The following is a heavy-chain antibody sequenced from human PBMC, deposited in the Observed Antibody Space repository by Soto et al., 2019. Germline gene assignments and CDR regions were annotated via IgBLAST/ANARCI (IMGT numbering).Heavy chain of an antibody. Sequence: QVQLQESGPGLVKPSQTLSLTCTVSGGAISSGDYYWSWIRQPPGKGLEWIGYIYHSGSTSYNPSLKNRVTISLDTSKNQFSLKLSSVTAAETAVYYCARADSTGYYPFDYWGQGTLVTVSS. CDR2: IYHSGST. D-gene: IGHD3-22*01. V-gene: IGHV4-30-4*01. CDR3: ARADSTGYYPFDY. J-gene: IGHJ4*02. CDR1: GGAISSGDYY.